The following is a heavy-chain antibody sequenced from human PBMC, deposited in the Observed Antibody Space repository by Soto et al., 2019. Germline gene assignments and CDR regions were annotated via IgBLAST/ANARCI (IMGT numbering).Heavy chain of an antibody. Sequence: QLQLQESGPGLVKPSETLSLTCTVSGGSISSSSYYWGWIRQPPGKGLEWIGSIYYSGSTYYNPSLKSRVTISLATSKTQFSLKLSSVTAADTAVYYCARRVSRYYDFFSNWFDPWGQGTLVTVSS. CDR2: IYYSGST. D-gene: IGHD3-3*01. CDR1: GGSISSSSYY. V-gene: IGHV4-39*01. CDR3: ARRVSRYYDFFSNWFDP. J-gene: IGHJ5*02.